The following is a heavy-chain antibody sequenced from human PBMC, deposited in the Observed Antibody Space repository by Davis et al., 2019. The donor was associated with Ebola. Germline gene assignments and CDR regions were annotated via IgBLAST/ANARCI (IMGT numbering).Heavy chain of an antibody. CDR2: IYYSGST. V-gene: IGHV4-59*01. CDR3: ARASSSSWYLGYFDL. D-gene: IGHD6-13*01. J-gene: IGHJ2*01. CDR1: GFTFDDYA. Sequence: GSLRLSCAASGFTFDDYAMHWIRQPPGKGLEWIGYIYYSGSTNYNPSLKSRVTISVDTSKNQFSLKLSSVTAADTAVYYCARASSSSWYLGYFDLWGRGTLVTVSS.